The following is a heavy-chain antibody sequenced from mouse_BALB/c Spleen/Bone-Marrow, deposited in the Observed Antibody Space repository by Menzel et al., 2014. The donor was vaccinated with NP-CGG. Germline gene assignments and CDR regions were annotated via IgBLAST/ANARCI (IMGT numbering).Heavy chain of an antibody. CDR3: GRRASLLGWYFDV. CDR1: GYSITSGYS. CDR2: INYSGST. J-gene: IGHJ1*01. Sequence: QLQESRPDPVKPSQSLSLTCTVTGYSITSGYSWHWIRQFPGNKLAWMGYINYSGSTNYNPSLKSRISITRDTSKNQFFLQLNSVTTEDTAMYGCGRRASLLGWYFDVWGEGTTVTISS. V-gene: IGHV3-1*02. D-gene: IGHD1-2*01.